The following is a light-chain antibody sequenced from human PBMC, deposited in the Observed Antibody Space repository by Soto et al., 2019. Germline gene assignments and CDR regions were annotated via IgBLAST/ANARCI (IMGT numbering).Light chain of an antibody. J-gene: IGLJ3*02. CDR1: SSDVGGYNY. Sequence: QSALTQPPSASGSPGQSVTISCTGTSSDVGGYNYFSWYQQHPGKAPKLMIYEVSKRPSGVADRFSGSKSGNTASLTVSGLQAEVEADYYCSSYAGRNNWVFGGGTKLTVL. CDR2: EVS. V-gene: IGLV2-8*01. CDR3: SSYAGRNNWV.